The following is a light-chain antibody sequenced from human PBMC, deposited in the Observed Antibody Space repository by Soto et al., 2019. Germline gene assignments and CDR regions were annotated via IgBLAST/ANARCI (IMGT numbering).Light chain of an antibody. Sequence: QSVLTQPASVSGSPGQSITICCTGSSSDVGGHNHVSWYQQHPGKAPKLIIYEVGNRPSGVSNRFSGSKSGNTASLTISGFQAEDEADYYCNSYTSSSTHVFGTGTKVTVL. J-gene: IGLJ1*01. V-gene: IGLV2-14*01. CDR1: SSDVGGHNH. CDR3: NSYTSSSTHV. CDR2: EVG.